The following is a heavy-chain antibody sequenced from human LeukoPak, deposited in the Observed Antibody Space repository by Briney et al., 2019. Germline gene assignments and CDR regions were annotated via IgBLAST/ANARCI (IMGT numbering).Heavy chain of an antibody. J-gene: IGHJ5*02. D-gene: IGHD3-9*01. CDR3: ARDLGLTISANWFDP. Sequence: SETLSLTCAVSGYSISSGYFWVWIRQPPGKGLEWIGSIYHTGATCYNPSLRSPVTISVDTSKNQFSLELNSVTAADTAVYYCARDLGLTISANWFDPWGQGTLVTVSS. CDR1: GYSISSGYF. CDR2: IYHTGAT. V-gene: IGHV4-38-2*02.